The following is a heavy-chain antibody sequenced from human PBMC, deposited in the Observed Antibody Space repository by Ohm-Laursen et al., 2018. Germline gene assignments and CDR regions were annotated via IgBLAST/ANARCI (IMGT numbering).Heavy chain of an antibody. CDR1: GGSISSYY. D-gene: IGHD5-24*01. Sequence: PGTLSLTCTVSGGSISSYYWSWIRQPAGKGLEWIGRIYTSGSTNYNPSLKSRVTMSVDTSKNQFSLKLSSVTAADTAVYYCAGTQRWLQFEVRWGQGILVTVPS. CDR2: IYTSGST. CDR3: AGTQRWLQFEVR. V-gene: IGHV4-4*07. J-gene: IGHJ4*02.